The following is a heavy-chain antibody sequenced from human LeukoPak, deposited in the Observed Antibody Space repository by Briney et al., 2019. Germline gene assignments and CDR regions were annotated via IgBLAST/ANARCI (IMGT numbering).Heavy chain of an antibody. CDR2: IDNSGNT. CDR1: GGSISSYY. V-gene: IGHV4-59*01. D-gene: IGHD3-3*01. CDR3: ARGRITIFGVVIPHFDN. J-gene: IGHJ4*02. Sequence: SETLSLTCTVSGGSISSYYWSWIRQPPGKGLGWIGYIDNSGNTNSNPSLKSRVTMSVDTSKNQFSLKLSSVIAADTTVYYCARGRITIFGVVIPHFDNWGQGTLVTVSS.